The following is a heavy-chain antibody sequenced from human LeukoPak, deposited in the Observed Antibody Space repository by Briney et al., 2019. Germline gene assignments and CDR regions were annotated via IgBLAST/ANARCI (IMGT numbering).Heavy chain of an antibody. CDR3: AKTKMATICNYFYY. J-gene: IGHJ4*02. Sequence: SGGSLRLSCAASGFTFSSYAMSWVRQAPGKGLEWVSAISGSGGSTYYADSVKGRVTISRDNDKNKMYLQMTSMRAEDTAVYYCAKTKMATICNYFYYWGQGTLVTVSS. D-gene: IGHD5-12*01. V-gene: IGHV3-23*01. CDR1: GFTFSSYA. CDR2: ISGSGGST.